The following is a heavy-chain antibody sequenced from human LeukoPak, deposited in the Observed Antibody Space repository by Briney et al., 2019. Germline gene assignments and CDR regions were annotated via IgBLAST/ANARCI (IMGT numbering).Heavy chain of an antibody. CDR3: ARVPSYYYGSGARETEFDP. Sequence: SETLSLTCAVSGGSISSSNWWSWVRQPPGKGLEWIGEIYHSGSTNYNPSLKSRVTISVDKSKNQFSLKLSPVTAADTAVHYCARVPSYYYGSGARETEFDPWGQGTLVTVSS. D-gene: IGHD3-10*01. J-gene: IGHJ5*02. CDR2: IYHSGST. CDR1: GGSISSSNW. V-gene: IGHV4-4*02.